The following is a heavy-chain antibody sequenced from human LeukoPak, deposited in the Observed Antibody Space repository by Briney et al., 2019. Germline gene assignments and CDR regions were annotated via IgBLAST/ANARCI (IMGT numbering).Heavy chain of an antibody. CDR2: IYHSGST. V-gene: IGHV4-38-2*02. J-gene: IGHJ6*03. CDR1: GYSISSGYY. CDR3: ARTNYDFWSGYSSLYYYYYYYMDV. D-gene: IGHD3-3*01. Sequence: PSETLSLTCTVSGYSISSGYYWGWIRQPPGKGLEWIGSIYHSGSTYYNPSLKSRVTISVGTSKNQFSLKLSSVTAADTAVYYCARTNYDFWSGYSSLYYYYYYYMDVWGKGTTVTVSS.